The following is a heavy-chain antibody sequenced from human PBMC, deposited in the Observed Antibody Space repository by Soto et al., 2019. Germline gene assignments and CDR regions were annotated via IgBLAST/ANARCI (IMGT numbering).Heavy chain of an antibody. D-gene: IGHD2-15*01. CDR2: IYYSGST. V-gene: IGHV4-39*01. J-gene: IGHJ4*02. Sequence: SETLSLTCTVSGGSISSSSYYWGWIRQPPGKGLEWIGSIYYSGSTYYNPSLKSRVTISVDTSKNQFSLKLSSVTAADTAVYYCASLRIGYCSGGSCYRPYYFDYWGQGTLVTVSS. CDR3: ASLRIGYCSGGSCYRPYYFDY. CDR1: GGSISSSSYY.